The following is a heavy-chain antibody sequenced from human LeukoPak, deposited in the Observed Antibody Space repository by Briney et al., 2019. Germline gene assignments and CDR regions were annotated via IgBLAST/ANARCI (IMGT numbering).Heavy chain of an antibody. CDR1: GGSISSSSYY. Sequence: ASETLSLTCTVSGGSISSSSYYWGWIRQPPGKGLEWIGSIYYSGSTYYNPSLKSRVTISVDRSKNQFSLKLSSVTAADTAVYYCARGSYYYYMDVWGKGTTVTVSS. CDR3: ARGSYYYYMDV. V-gene: IGHV4-39*07. CDR2: IYYSGST. J-gene: IGHJ6*03.